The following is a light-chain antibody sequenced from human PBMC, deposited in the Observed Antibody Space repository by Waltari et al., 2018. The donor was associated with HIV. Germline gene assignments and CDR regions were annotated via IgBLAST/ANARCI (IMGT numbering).Light chain of an antibody. J-gene: IGLJ3*02. CDR3: SSYTTSSTWV. V-gene: IGLV2-14*03. CDR2: EVS. CDR1: SSDVGRYNY. Sequence: QSALTQPASVSGSPGQSITISCTGTSSDVGRYNYVSCYQQHPGKAPKLKIYEVSNRPAGISNRLSGSKSGNTASLSISGLQAEDEADYYCSSYTTSSTWVFGGGTKLTV.